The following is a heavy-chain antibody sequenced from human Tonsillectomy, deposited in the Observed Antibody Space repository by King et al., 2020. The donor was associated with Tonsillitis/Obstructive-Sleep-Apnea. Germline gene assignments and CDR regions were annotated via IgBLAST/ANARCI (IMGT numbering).Heavy chain of an antibody. D-gene: IGHD3-3*01. CDR2: INHSGST. CDR1: GGSFSGYY. Sequence: VQLQQWGAGLLKPSETLSLTCAVYGGSFSGYYWSWIRQPPGKGLEWSGEINHSGSTNYNPSLKSRVTLSVDTSKNQFSLKLSSVTAADTAVYYCARIGPVYYDFGSGYSNYDAFDIWGQGTMVTVSS. CDR3: ARIGPVYYDFGSGYSNYDAFDI. J-gene: IGHJ3*02. V-gene: IGHV4-34*01.